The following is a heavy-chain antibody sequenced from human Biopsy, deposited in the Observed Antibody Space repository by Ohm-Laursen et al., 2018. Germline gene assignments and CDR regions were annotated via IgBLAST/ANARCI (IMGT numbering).Heavy chain of an antibody. CDR1: GGTFSNYG. CDR3: ATKLTGYFHH. D-gene: IGHD3-9*01. CDR2: NIPILGTG. V-gene: IGHV1-69*06. Sequence: ASVKVSCKACGGTFSNYGVNWVRQAPGQGLEWLGGNIPILGTGNYAQKFQDRVTVAADTSTSTATMELRSLRSDDTAVYYCATKLTGYFHHWGQGTLVIVSS. J-gene: IGHJ1*01.